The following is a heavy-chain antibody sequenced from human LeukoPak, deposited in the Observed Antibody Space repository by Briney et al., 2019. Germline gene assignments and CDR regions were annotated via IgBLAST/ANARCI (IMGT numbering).Heavy chain of an antibody. CDR2: ISSSSSYI. CDR3: ARDVEMTIITFDY. Sequence: PGGSLRLSCAASGFTVSSNYMTWVRQAPGKGLEWVSSISSSSSYIYYADSVKGRFTISRDNAKNSLYLQMNSLRAEDTAVYYCARDVEMTIITFDYWGQGTLVTVSS. D-gene: IGHD5-24*01. V-gene: IGHV3-21*01. CDR1: GFTVSSNY. J-gene: IGHJ4*02.